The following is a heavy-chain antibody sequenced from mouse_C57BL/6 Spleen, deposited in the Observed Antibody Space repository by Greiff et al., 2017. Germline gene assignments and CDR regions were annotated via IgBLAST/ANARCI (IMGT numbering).Heavy chain of an antibody. D-gene: IGHD1-1*01. CDR1: GYAFSSSW. J-gene: IGHJ4*01. CDR3: ALITTVDYAMDY. V-gene: IGHV1-82*01. Sequence: VQRVESGPELVKPGASVKISCKASGYAFSSSWMNWVKQRPGKGLEWIGRIYPGDGDTNYNGKFKGKATLTADKSSSTAYMQLSSLTSEDSAVYFCALITTVDYAMDYWGQGTSGTVSS. CDR2: IYPGDGDT.